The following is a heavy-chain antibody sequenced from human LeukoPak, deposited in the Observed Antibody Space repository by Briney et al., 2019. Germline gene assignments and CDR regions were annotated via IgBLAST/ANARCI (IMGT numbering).Heavy chain of an antibody. CDR3: ARDRAMDDY. Sequence: PGGSLRLSCAASGFSFSNYWINWVRQAPGKGLEWVANIRQDGGQMNYADSVKGRFTISRDNARNSLYLHMNSLGAEDTAVYYCARDRAMDDYWGQGTLVTVSS. D-gene: IGHD2-8*01. J-gene: IGHJ4*02. V-gene: IGHV3-7*01. CDR2: IRQDGGQM. CDR1: GFSFSNYW.